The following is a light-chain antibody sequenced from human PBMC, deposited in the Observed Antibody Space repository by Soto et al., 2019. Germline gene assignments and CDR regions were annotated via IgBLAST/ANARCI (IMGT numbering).Light chain of an antibody. CDR2: GVS. J-gene: IGKJ1*01. V-gene: IGKV3-20*01. CDR3: HQYGVLPKT. Sequence: EIVLTQSPGTVSLSPGERATLSCRASQSISANYLAWYQQKPGQAPRLLIYGVSIRATGIPDRFTGSGSGPDFTLTISGLEPEDFAVYYCHQYGVLPKTFGQGTPVEIK. CDR1: QSISANY.